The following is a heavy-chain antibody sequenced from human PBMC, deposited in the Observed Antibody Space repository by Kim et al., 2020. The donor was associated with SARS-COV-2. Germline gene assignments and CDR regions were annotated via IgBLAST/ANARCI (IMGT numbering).Heavy chain of an antibody. CDR1: GDSVSSNSAA. V-gene: IGHV6-1*01. CDR3: ARDDRLPDTDCSSTSCYAYYYYGMDV. D-gene: IGHD2-2*01. Sequence: SQTLSLTCAISGDSVSSNSAAWNWIRQSPSRGLEWLGRTYYRSKWYNDYAVSVKSRITINPDTSKNQFSLQLNSVTPEDTAVYYCARDDRLPDTDCSSTSCYAYYYYGMDVWGQGTTVTVSS. J-gene: IGHJ6*02. CDR2: TYYRSKWYN.